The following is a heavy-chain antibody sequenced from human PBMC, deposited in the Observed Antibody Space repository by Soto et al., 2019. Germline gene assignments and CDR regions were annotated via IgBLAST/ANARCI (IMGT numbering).Heavy chain of an antibody. CDR3: ARGSERYLDIYNWFDP. V-gene: IGHV1-18*01. CDR2: ISAYNGNT. CDR1: GYTFTSYG. Sequence: ASVKVSCKASGYTFTSYGISWVLQAPGEGLEWMGWISAYNGNTNYAQKLQGRVTMTTDTSTSTAYMELRSLRSDDTAVYYCARGSERYLDIYNWFDPWGQGTQVNVSS. D-gene: IGHD3-9*01. J-gene: IGHJ5*02.